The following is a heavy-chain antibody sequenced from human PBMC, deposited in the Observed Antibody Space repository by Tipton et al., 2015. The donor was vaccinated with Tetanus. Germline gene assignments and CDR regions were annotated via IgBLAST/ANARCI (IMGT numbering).Heavy chain of an antibody. D-gene: IGHD3/OR15-3a*01. CDR2: FSPFNENV. CDR1: GYTFTHYG. Sequence: QVQLVQSGAEVKKPGASVKVSCKASGYTFTHYGVNWVRQAPGQGLEWMGWFSPFNENVNYAEKFQGRLTMTTDRSTATVYMDLRGLRSDDTAVYYCARGRGLGPHEYFEHWGQGTLVTVSS. J-gene: IGHJ5*02. CDR3: ARGRGLGPHEYFEH. V-gene: IGHV1-18*01.